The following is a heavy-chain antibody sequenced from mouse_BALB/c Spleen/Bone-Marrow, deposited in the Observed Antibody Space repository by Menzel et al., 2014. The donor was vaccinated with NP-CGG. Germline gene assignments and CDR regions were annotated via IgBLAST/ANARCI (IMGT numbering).Heavy chain of an antibody. V-gene: IGHV3-1*02. CDR2: IHYSGST. D-gene: IGHD2-14*01. CDR1: GYSITSGYS. CDR3: AREGAYYRYDYAMDY. J-gene: IGHJ4*01. Sequence: EVKLQESGPDLVKPSQSLSLTCTVTGYSITSGYSWHWIRQFPGNKLEWMGYIHYSGSTNYHPSLKSRISITRDTSKNQFFLQLNSVTTEDTATYYGAREGAYYRYDYAMDYGGQGTSGTVSS.